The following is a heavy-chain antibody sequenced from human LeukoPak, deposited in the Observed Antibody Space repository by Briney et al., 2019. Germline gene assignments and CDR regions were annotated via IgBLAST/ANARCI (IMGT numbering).Heavy chain of an antibody. D-gene: IGHD2-2*01. CDR1: AFTFSSYS. Sequence: PGGSLRLSCAASAFTFSSYSMNWVRQAPGKGLEWVSPISSSSSYIYYADSVKGRFTISRDNAKNSLYLQMNSLRAEDTAVYYCTTTIIVVVPAGRGTYLDYWGQGTLVTVSS. V-gene: IGHV3-21*01. J-gene: IGHJ4*02. CDR3: TTTIIVVVPAGRGTYLDY. CDR2: ISSSSSYI.